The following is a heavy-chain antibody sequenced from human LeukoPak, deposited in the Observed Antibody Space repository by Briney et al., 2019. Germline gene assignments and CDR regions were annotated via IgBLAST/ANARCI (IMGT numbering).Heavy chain of an antibody. J-gene: IGHJ4*02. CDR1: GGSFSGYY. CDR2: INHSGST. CDR3: ARGERGYSGYDLDY. V-gene: IGHV4-34*01. D-gene: IGHD5-12*01. Sequence: PSETLSLTCAVYGGSFSGYYWSWIRQPPGKGLEWIGEINHSGSTNYNPSLKSRVTISVDTSKNQFSLKLSSVTAADTAVYYCARGERGYSGYDLDYWGQGTLVTVSS.